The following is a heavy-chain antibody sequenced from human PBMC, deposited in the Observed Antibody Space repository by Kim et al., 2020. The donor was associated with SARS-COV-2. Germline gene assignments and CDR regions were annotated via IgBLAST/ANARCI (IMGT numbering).Heavy chain of an antibody. CDR2: IYPGDSDT. Sequence: GESLKISCKGSGYSFTSYWIGWVRQMPGKGLEWMGIIYPGDSDTRYSPSFQGQVTISADKSISTAYLQWSSLKASDTAMYYCARLFYDYVWGSYPYYFDYWGQGTLVTVSS. D-gene: IGHD3-16*02. CDR1: GYSFTSYW. J-gene: IGHJ4*02. CDR3: ARLFYDYVWGSYPYYFDY. V-gene: IGHV5-51*01.